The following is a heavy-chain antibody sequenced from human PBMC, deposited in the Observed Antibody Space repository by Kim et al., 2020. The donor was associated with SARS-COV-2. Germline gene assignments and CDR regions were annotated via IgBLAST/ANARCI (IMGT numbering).Heavy chain of an antibody. J-gene: IGHJ4*02. CDR2: ISHTGAST. D-gene: IGHD7-27*01. Sequence: GGSLRLSCTASGFTFSNYAMTWVRHVAGEGLQWISSISHTGASTHSADSLKGRFIISRDNSESTVFLQMDRLAAEDTGIYYCAKNGRLGVIDSWGQGTLVTVSS. V-gene: IGHV3-23*01. CDR1: GFTFSNYA. CDR3: AKNGRLGVIDS.